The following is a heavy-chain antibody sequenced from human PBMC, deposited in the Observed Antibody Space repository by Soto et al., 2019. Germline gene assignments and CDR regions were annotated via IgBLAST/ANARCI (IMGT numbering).Heavy chain of an antibody. D-gene: IGHD3-10*01. Sequence: QVQLQESGPGLVKPSQTLSLTCTVSGGSISSGGYYWSWIRQHPGKGLEWIGYIYYSGSTYYNPSLKSRVTISVDTSKNQFSLKLSSVTAADTAVYYCARDIGSGSYYDRSFDYWGQGTLVTVSS. V-gene: IGHV4-31*03. J-gene: IGHJ4*02. CDR1: GGSISSGGYY. CDR2: IYYSGST. CDR3: ARDIGSGSYYDRSFDY.